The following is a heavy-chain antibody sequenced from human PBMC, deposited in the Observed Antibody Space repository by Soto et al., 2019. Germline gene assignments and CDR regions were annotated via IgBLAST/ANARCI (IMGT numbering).Heavy chain of an antibody. V-gene: IGHV4-59*01. J-gene: IGHJ4*02. CDR1: GGSISSYY. CDR3: ARDGSYSLDY. D-gene: IGHD1-26*01. CDR2: IYYSGST. Sequence: QVQLQESGPGLVKPSETLSLTCTVSGGSISSYYWSWIRQPPGKGLEWIGYIYYSGSTNYNPSLKTLVTISVDTSKYQFSLKLSSVTAADTAVYCCARDGSYSLDYWGQGTLVTVSS.